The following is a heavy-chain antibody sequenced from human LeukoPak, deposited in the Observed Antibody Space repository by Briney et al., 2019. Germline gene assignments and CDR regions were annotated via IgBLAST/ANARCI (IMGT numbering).Heavy chain of an antibody. J-gene: IGHJ4*02. V-gene: IGHV4-39*01. CDR3: ARQAFSFSIDY. CDR2: IYYGGST. D-gene: IGHD3-3*02. CDR1: GGSISSSSYY. Sequence: SETLSLTCTVSGGSISSSSYYWGCIRQPPGKWLEWIGSIYYGGSTYYNPSVKSRATISVDTSKNEFSLKVSAVTAADKAVYYCARQAFSFSIDYWGQGTLVTVSS.